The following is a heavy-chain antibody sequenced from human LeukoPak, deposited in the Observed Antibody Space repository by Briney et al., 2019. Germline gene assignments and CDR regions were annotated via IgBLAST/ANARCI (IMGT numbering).Heavy chain of an antibody. V-gene: IGHV3-30-3*01. J-gene: IGHJ4*02. CDR3: ARVGSSGWYGSLDY. CDR1: GFTFSSYA. CDR2: ISYDGSNK. Sequence: GGSLRLSCAASGFTFSSYAMHWVRQAPGQGLEWVAVISYDGSNKYYADSVKGRFTISRDNSKNTLYLQMNSLRAEDTAVYYCARVGSSGWYGSLDYWGQGTLVTVSS. D-gene: IGHD6-19*01.